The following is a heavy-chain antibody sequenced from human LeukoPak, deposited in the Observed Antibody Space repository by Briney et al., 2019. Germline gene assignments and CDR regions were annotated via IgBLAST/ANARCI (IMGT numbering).Heavy chain of an antibody. CDR2: INHSGST. V-gene: IGHV4-34*01. Sequence: KPSETLSLTCAVYGGSFSGYYWSWIRQPPGKGLEWIGEINHSGSTNYNPSLKSRVTISVDTSKNQFSLKLSSVTAADTAVYYCARGRWELPLYNWFDPWGQGTLVTVSS. J-gene: IGHJ5*02. CDR3: ARGRWELPLYNWFDP. CDR1: GGSFSGYY. D-gene: IGHD1-26*01.